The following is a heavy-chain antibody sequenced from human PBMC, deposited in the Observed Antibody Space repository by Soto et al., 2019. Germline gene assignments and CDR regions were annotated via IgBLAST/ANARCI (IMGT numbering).Heavy chain of an antibody. D-gene: IGHD1-26*01. CDR3: ARERSTGGWELREDYYYYGMDV. Sequence: QVQLVQSGAEVKKPGSSVKVSCKASGGTFSSYAISWVRQAPGQGLEWMGGIIPIFGTANYAQKFQGRVTITADESTSTAYMELSSLRSEDTAVYYCARERSTGGWELREDYYYYGMDVWGQGTTVTVSS. J-gene: IGHJ6*02. CDR1: GGTFSSYA. CDR2: IIPIFGTA. V-gene: IGHV1-69*01.